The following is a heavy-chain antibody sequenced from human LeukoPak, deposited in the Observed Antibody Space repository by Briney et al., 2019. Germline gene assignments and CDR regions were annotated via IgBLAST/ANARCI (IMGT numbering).Heavy chain of an antibody. CDR3: AEEGSIAAAGTPVY. D-gene: IGHD6-13*01. J-gene: IGHJ4*02. CDR1: GFTFSDYY. CDR2: ISSSGSTI. Sequence: GGSLRLSCAASGFTFSDYYMSWIRQAPGKGLEWVSYISSSGSTIYYADSVKGRFTISRDNSKNTLYLQMNSLRAEDTAVYYCAEEGSIAAAGTPVYWGQGTLVTVSS. V-gene: IGHV3-11*01.